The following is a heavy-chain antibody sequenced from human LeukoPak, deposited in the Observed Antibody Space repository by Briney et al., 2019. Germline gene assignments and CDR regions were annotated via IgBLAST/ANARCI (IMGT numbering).Heavy chain of an antibody. CDR3: ARDGAAAGDDY. D-gene: IGHD6-13*01. Sequence: PGGSLRLSCAASGFTFSSYSMNWVRQAPGKGLEWVSYISSSSSTIYYADSVKGRFTISRDNAKNSLYLQMNSLRAEDTAVYYCARDGAAAGDDYWGQGTLVTVSS. V-gene: IGHV3-48*01. CDR2: ISSSSSTI. CDR1: GFTFSSYS. J-gene: IGHJ4*02.